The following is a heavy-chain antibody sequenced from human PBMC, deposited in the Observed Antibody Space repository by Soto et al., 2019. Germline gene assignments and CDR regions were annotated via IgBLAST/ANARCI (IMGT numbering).Heavy chain of an antibody. CDR1: GFTFSDYA. J-gene: IGHJ6*01. V-gene: IGHV3-49*03. D-gene: IGHD6-6*01. CDR2: IRGKADGVTT. CDR3: AKYPYTSRSSVCGMDV. Sequence: GGSLRLSCTTSGFTFSDYAISWFRQAPGKGLEWVGVIRGKADGVTTDYAASVKGRFAISRDDSKSTAYLQMNSVKTEDTAVYFCAKYPYTSRSSVCGMDVWGHGTTVTVSS.